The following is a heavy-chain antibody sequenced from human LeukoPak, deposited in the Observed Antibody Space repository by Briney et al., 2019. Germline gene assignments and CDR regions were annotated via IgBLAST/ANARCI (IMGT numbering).Heavy chain of an antibody. Sequence: GGSLRLSCAASGFSFSNYWMSWVRQAPGKGLEWVANIKEDGSDLYYVDSVKGRFTISRDNAKNSLYLQMNSLRAEDTAVYYCARDRGHMDVWGRGTTVTVSS. D-gene: IGHD3-10*01. J-gene: IGHJ6*03. V-gene: IGHV3-7*01. CDR3: ARDRGHMDV. CDR1: GFSFSNYW. CDR2: IKEDGSDL.